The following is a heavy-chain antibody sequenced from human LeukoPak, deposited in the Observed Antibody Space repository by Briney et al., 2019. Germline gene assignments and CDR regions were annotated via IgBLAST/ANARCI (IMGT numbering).Heavy chain of an antibody. J-gene: IGHJ5*02. CDR3: ATTTDSSGWYRGFNP. CDR2: IYPGDSET. D-gene: IGHD6-19*01. CDR1: ANSFTSYW. V-gene: IGHV5-51*01. Sequence: GESLKISCKGSANSFTSYWIGWVRQMPGKGLEWMRIIYPGDSETRYSPSFQGHVTISVDKFISTAYLEWSSLKASDTAMYYCATTTDSSGWYRGFNPWGQGTLVTVSS.